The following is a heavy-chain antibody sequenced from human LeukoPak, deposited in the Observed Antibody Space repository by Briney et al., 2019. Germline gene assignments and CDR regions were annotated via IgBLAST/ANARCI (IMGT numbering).Heavy chain of an antibody. Sequence: KSGESLKISCKGSGFRFTSYWIGWVRQMPGKGLEWMGIIYPGDSDTRYSQSFQGQVTISADKTISTVYLQWSSLKASDTAMYYCARQPTPGCFDPWGQGTLVTVSS. CDR3: ARQPTPGCFDP. D-gene: IGHD2-15*01. J-gene: IGHJ5*02. CDR2: IYPGDSDT. CDR1: GFRFTSYW. V-gene: IGHV5-51*01.